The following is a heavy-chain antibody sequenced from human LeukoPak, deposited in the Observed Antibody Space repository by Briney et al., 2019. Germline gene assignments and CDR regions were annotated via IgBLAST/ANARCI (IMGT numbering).Heavy chain of an antibody. CDR2: SHYSKTT. CDR3: ARHAGNHYGDFFDY. CDR1: DVSITNYY. V-gene: IGHV4-59*08. J-gene: IGHJ4*02. D-gene: IGHD4-17*01. Sequence: SETLSLTCTVSDVSITNYYWSWIRQPPGKGLEWIAYSHYSKTTTYHPSLRSRATVSVDASKNQFSLKLSSVSAADTDVYYCARHAGNHYGDFFDYWGQGTLVTVSS.